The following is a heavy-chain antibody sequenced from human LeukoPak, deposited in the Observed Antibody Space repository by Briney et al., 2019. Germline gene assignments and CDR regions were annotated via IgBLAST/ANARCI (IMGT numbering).Heavy chain of an antibody. J-gene: IGHJ3*02. CDR1: GGSISSGDYY. CDR2: IYYSGST. CDR3: ARGTVVTPAFDI. Sequence: KPSETLSLTCTVSGGSISSGDYYWSWIRQPPGKGLEWIGYIYYSGSTYYNPSLKSRVTISVDTSKNQFSLKLSSVTAADTAVYYCARGTVVTPAFDIWGQGTMVTVSS. D-gene: IGHD4-23*01. V-gene: IGHV4-30-4*01.